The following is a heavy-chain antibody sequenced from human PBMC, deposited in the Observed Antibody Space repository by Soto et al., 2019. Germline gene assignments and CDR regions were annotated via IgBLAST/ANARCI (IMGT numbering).Heavy chain of an antibody. V-gene: IGHV3-21*01. CDR3: ARDYPSHIVVVPAAPYGPMYDYYYMDV. Sequence: EVQLVESGGGLVKPGGSLRLSCAASGFTFSSYSMNWVRQAPGTGLEWVSSISSSSSYIYYADSVKGRFTISRDNAKNSLYLQMNSLRAEDTAVYYCARDYPSHIVVVPAAPYGPMYDYYYMDVWGKGTTVTVSS. CDR2: ISSSSSYI. CDR1: GFTFSSYS. D-gene: IGHD2-2*01. J-gene: IGHJ6*03.